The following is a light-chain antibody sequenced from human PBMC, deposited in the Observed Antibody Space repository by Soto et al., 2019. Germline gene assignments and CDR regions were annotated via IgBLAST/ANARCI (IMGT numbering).Light chain of an antibody. J-gene: IGLJ1*01. CDR2: DVS. CDR1: SSDVGGYNY. V-gene: IGLV2-14*01. CDR3: RSYTSSSTLVV. Sequence: QSALPQPASVSGSPGQSITISCTGTSSDVGGYNYVSWYQQHPGKAPKLMIYDVSNRPSGVSNRFSGSKSGNTASLTISGLEAEDEADYYCRSYTSSSTLVVFGTGTKLTVL.